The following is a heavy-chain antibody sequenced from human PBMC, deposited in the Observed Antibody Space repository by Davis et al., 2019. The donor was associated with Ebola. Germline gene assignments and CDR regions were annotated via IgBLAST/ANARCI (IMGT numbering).Heavy chain of an antibody. CDR1: GGSISGYQ. CDR3: ARDREKRYYDSTGYDP. J-gene: IGHJ5*02. V-gene: IGHV4-59*01. CDR2: IYYSGST. D-gene: IGHD3-22*01. Sequence: MPSETLSLTCTVSGGSISGYQWAWIRQPPGKGLEWIGYIYYSGSTNYNPSLKSRVTISVDTSKNQFSLKLTSVTAADTAAYYCARDREKRYYDSTGYDPWGQGTLVTVSS.